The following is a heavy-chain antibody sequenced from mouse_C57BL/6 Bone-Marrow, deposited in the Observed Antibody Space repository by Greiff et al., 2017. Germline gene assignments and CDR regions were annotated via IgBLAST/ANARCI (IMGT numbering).Heavy chain of an antibody. Sequence: QVTLKESGPGILQSSQTLSLTCSFSGFSLSTSGMGVSWIRQPSGKGLEWLAHIYWDDDKRYNPSLKSRLTISKDTSRNQVFLKITSVDTADTATYYCARRGANWEVWFAYWGQGTLVTVSA. D-gene: IGHD4-1*01. V-gene: IGHV8-12*01. CDR2: IYWDDDK. CDR1: GFSLSTSGMG. J-gene: IGHJ3*01. CDR3: ARRGANWEVWFAY.